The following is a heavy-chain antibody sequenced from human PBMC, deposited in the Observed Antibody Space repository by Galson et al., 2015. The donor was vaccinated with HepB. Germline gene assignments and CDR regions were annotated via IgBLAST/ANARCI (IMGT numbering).Heavy chain of an antibody. J-gene: IGHJ4*02. CDR3: ARTHRQTLYCSGGSCYFHFDY. Sequence: SVKVSCKASGGTFSSYAISWVRQAPGQGLEWMGGIIPIFGTANYAQKFQGRVTITADESTSTAYMELSSLRSEDTAVYYCARTHRQTLYCSGGSCYFHFDYWGQGTLVTVSS. V-gene: IGHV1-69*13. CDR1: GGTFSSYA. D-gene: IGHD2-15*01. CDR2: IIPIFGTA.